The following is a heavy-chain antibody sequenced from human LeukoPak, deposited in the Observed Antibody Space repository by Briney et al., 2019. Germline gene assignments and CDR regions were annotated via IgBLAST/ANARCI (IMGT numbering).Heavy chain of an antibody. CDR3: AREGTTGNFDY. Sequence: GGSLRLSCAASGFTVSNNYMNWVRQAPAKGLEWVSFIYSGGTTYYADSVKGRFTISRDNSKNTLYLQMNSLRAEDTAVYYCAREGTTGNFDYWGQGTLVTVSS. V-gene: IGHV3-66*01. J-gene: IGHJ4*02. CDR2: IYSGGTT. CDR1: GFTVSNNY. D-gene: IGHD1-7*01.